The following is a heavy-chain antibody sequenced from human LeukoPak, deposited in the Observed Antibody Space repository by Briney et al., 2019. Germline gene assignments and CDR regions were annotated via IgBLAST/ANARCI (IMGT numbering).Heavy chain of an antibody. CDR3: ARAPFYYDSSGYPYFDG. V-gene: IGHV3-23*01. D-gene: IGHD3-22*01. CDR2: ISGSGGST. CDR1: GFTFSSYA. J-gene: IGHJ4*02. Sequence: PGGSLRLSCAASGFTFSSYAMSWVRQAPGKGLEWVLAISGSGGSTYYADSVKGRFTISRDNSKNTLYLQMNSLRAEDTALYYCARAPFYYDSSGYPYFDGWGQGTLVTVSS.